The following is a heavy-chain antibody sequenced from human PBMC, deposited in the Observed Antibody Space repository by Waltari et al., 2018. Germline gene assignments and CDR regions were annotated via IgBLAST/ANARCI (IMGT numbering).Heavy chain of an antibody. CDR1: GYSFTTYW. V-gene: IGHV5-51*03. Sequence: DVQLAQSGAEVKKAGESLKISCKGSGYSFTTYWIGWVRQMPGKGLEWMGITYPGDSETRSSPSFQGQVTISVDKSITTAYLQWSSLKASDTAIYFCARRDRGGSVSNYFDYWGQGTLVTVSS. CDR2: TYPGDSET. D-gene: IGHD3-10*01. J-gene: IGHJ4*02. CDR3: ARRDRGGSVSNYFDY.